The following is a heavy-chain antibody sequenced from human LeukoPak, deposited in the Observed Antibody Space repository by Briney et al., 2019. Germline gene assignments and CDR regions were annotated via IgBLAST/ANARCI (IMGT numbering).Heavy chain of an antibody. Sequence: GGSLRLSCAASGFTFSSCGMHWVRQAPGKGLEWVASTWSDGSSKYCADSVKGRFTISRDNSKNTLYLQMNSLRAEDTAAYYCARGGKSAFYYGKDAWGQGTTVTVSS. V-gene: IGHV3-33*01. J-gene: IGHJ6*02. CDR3: ARGGKSAFYYGKDA. CDR2: TWSDGSSK. D-gene: IGHD5-12*01. CDR1: GFTFSSCG.